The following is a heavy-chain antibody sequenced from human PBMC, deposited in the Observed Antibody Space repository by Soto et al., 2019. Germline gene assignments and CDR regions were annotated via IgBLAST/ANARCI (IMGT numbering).Heavy chain of an antibody. Sequence: SETLSLTCTVSGGSISSYYWSWIRQPPGEGLEWIGYIYYSGSTNYNPSLKSRVTISVDTSKNQFSLKLSSVTAADTAVYYCARAGGSITGSTGYYYGMDVWGQGTTVTVSS. D-gene: IGHD1-7*01. V-gene: IGHV4-59*01. CDR1: GGSISSYY. CDR2: IYYSGST. J-gene: IGHJ6*02. CDR3: ARAGGSITGSTGYYYGMDV.